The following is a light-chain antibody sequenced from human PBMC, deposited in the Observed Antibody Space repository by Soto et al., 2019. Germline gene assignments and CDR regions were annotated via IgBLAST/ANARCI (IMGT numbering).Light chain of an antibody. V-gene: IGKV3-11*01. CDR1: QSISSY. Sequence: EIVLTQSPATLSLSPGERATLSCRASQSISSYLAWYQQKPGQAPRLLIYDGSNRATGIPARFSGSGSETAFNLTISSLEPEDFAYYYCQQRRSWPLTFGGGTKVEIK. J-gene: IGKJ4*01. CDR2: DGS. CDR3: QQRRSWPLT.